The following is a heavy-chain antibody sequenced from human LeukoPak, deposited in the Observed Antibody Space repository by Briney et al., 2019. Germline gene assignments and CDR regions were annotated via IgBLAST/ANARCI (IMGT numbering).Heavy chain of an antibody. CDR1: GFTFDDYA. V-gene: IGHV3-9*01. CDR2: ISWNSGSI. CDR3: AKDREYSYGSYFDY. D-gene: IGHD5-18*01. Sequence: SLRLSCAASGFTFDDYAMHWVRQAPGKGLEWVSGISWNSGSIGYADSVKGRFTISRDNAKNSLYLQMNSLRAEDTALYYCAKDREYSYGSYFDYWGQGTLVTVSS. J-gene: IGHJ4*02.